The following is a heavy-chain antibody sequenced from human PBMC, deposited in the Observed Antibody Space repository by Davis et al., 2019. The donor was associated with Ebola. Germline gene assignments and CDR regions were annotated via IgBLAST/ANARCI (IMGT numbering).Heavy chain of an antibody. V-gene: IGHV3-66*02. D-gene: IGHD3-3*01. J-gene: IGHJ4*02. CDR2: VYKSGTT. CDR1: EFTVSRNY. CDR3: VRAVFHEVLDY. Sequence: GESLKISCAAAEFTVSRNYMTWVRQAPGKGLQWVSTVYKSGTTYYADSVKGRFTVSRDNSENTLYLQMSSLTVDDTAVYYCVRAVFHEVLDYWGQGTPVTVSS.